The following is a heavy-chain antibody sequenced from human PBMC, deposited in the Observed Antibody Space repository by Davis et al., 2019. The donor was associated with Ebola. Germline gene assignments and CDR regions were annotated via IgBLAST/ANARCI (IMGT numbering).Heavy chain of an antibody. Sequence: SETLSLTCAVYGGSFSGYYWSWIRQPPGKGLEWIGEINHSGSTNYNPSLKSRVTISVDTSKNQFSLKLSSVTAADTAVYYCASPHRGTGFYYYGMDVWGQGTTVTVSS. CDR2: INHSGST. CDR1: GGSFSGYY. D-gene: IGHD3-10*01. V-gene: IGHV4-34*01. CDR3: ASPHRGTGFYYYGMDV. J-gene: IGHJ6*02.